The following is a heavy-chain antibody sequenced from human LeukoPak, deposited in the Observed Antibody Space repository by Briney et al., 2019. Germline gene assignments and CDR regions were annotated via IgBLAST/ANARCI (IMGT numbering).Heavy chain of an antibody. D-gene: IGHD2-8*01. Sequence: GASVKVSCKASGYTFTSYYMHWVRQAPGQGLEWMGIINPSGGSTSYAQKFQGRVTMTRDTSTSTVYMELSSLRSEDTAVYYCASVIRDCTNGVCYNHWLDPWGQGTLVTVSS. J-gene: IGHJ5*02. CDR1: GYTFTSYY. V-gene: IGHV1-46*01. CDR2: INPSGGST. CDR3: ASVIRDCTNGVCYNHWLDP.